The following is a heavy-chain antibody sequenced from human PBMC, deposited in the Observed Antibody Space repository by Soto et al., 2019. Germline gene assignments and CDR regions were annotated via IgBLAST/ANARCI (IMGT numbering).Heavy chain of an antibody. V-gene: IGHV3-30-3*01. CDR1: GFTFSSYA. CDR3: ARVQGGYAIHGPYNWFDP. D-gene: IGHD2-8*01. Sequence: SLRLSCAASGFTFSSYAMHWVRQAPGKGLEWVAVISYDGSNKYYADSVKGRFTISRDNSKNTLYLQMNSLRAEDTAVYYCARVQGGYAIHGPYNWFDPWGQGTLVTVSS. J-gene: IGHJ5*02. CDR2: ISYDGSNK.